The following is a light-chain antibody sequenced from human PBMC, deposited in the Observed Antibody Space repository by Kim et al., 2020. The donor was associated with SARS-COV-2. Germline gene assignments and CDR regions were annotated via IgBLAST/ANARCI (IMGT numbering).Light chain of an antibody. V-gene: IGKV3-15*01. J-gene: IGKJ4*01. CDR1: QSITSD. CDR2: DTS. CDR3: QQYNRWPLT. Sequence: EIVMTQSAATVSVSPGERATLSCRASQSITSDLAWYQHKPGQAPRLLMYDTSTRATGIPARFSGSGSGTEFPLPNSRLQSEDFAVYFCQQYNRWPLTFGGRTKVDIK.